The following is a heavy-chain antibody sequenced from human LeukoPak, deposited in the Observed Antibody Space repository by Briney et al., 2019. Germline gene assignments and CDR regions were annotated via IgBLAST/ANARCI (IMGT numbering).Heavy chain of an antibody. Sequence: TGGSLRLSCAASGSTFRNYAMSWVRQAPGKGLEWVSTINNSGGSTYYADSVKGRFTISRDNAKNSLYLQMNTLRAEDTAVYYCATNAYDFWSGPLWGQGTMVTVSS. J-gene: IGHJ3*01. CDR3: ATNAYDFWSGPL. D-gene: IGHD3-3*01. CDR2: INNSGGST. V-gene: IGHV3-23*01. CDR1: GSTFRNYA.